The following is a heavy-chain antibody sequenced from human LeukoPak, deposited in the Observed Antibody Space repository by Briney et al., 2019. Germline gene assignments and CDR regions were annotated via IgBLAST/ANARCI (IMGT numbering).Heavy chain of an antibody. V-gene: IGHV4-59*01. CDR1: GGSISSYY. CDR2: IFYTGST. J-gene: IGHJ3*02. D-gene: IGHD4-23*01. Sequence: SETLSLTCTVSGGSISSYYWSWLRQPPGKGLEWIGYIFYTGSTSYNPSLKSRVTISVLTSKNRFSLKLSSVTAADTAVYYCATLTGGDDAFDIWGQGTMVTVSS. CDR3: ATLTGGDDAFDI.